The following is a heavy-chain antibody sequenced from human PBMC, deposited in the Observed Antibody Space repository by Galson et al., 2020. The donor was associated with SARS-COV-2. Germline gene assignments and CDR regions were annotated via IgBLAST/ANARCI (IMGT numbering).Heavy chain of an antibody. D-gene: IGHD2-15*01. CDR3: ARASGRGYSGAFDI. CDR2: ISYDGSNK. Sequence: GESLKISCAASGFTFSTYAMHWVRQAPGKGLEWVAVISYDGSNKYYADSVKGRFTISRDNSKNTLYLQMNSLRAEDTAMYYCARASGRGYSGAFDIWGQGTMVTVSS. J-gene: IGHJ3*02. CDR1: GFTFSTYA. V-gene: IGHV3-30-3*01.